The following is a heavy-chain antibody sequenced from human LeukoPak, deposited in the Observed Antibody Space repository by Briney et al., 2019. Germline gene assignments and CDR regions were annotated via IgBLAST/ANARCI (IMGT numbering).Heavy chain of an antibody. CDR1: GGSISRYY. V-gene: IGHV4-59*01. CDR2: IYYSGST. Sequence: SETLSLTCTVSGGSISRYYWSWIRQPPGKGLEWIGYIYYSGSTNYNPSLKSRVTISVDTSKNQFSLKLSSVTAADTAVYYRGRSRRSSGWYWFDPWGQGTLVTVSS. CDR3: GRSRRSSGWYWFDP. J-gene: IGHJ5*02. D-gene: IGHD6-19*01.